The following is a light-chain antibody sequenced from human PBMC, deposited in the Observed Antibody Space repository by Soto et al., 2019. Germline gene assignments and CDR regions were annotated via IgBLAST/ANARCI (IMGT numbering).Light chain of an antibody. J-gene: IGKJ4*01. CDR3: QQYKNWLALT. CDR1: QSVSSN. Sequence: EIVMTQSPATLSVPPGERATLSCRASQSVSSNLAWYQQKPGQAPRLLIYGASTRAAGVPARFSGSGSGTEFTLTISSLQSEDSAVYYCQQYKNWLALTFGGGTKVDIK. CDR2: GAS. V-gene: IGKV3-15*01.